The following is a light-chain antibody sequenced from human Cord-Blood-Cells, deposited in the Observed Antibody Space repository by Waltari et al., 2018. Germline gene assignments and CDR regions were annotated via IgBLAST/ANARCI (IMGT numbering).Light chain of an antibody. CDR2: DVS. CDR3: SSYTSSSTLVV. V-gene: IGLV2-14*03. Sequence: QSALTQPAPVSGSPGQSITISCTGTSSDVGGYNYVSWYQPHPGKAPKLMIYDVSNGPSGVSNRFSGSKSGNTASLTICGLQAEDEADYYCSSYTSSSTLVVFGGGTKLTVL. CDR1: SSDVGGYNY. J-gene: IGLJ2*01.